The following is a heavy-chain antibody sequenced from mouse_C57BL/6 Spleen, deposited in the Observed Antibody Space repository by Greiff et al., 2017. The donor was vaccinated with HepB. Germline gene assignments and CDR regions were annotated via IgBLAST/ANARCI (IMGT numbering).Heavy chain of an antibody. V-gene: IGHV5-4*01. CDR2: ISDGGSYT. CDR3: ARDEGALLWSSWFAY. J-gene: IGHJ3*01. D-gene: IGHD2-10*01. CDR1: GFTFSSYA. Sequence: EVKLVESGGGLVKPGGSLKLSCAASGFTFSSYAMSWVRQTPEKRLEWVATISDGGSYTYYPDNVKGRFTISRDNAKNNLYLQMSHLKSEDTAMYYCARDEGALLWSSWFAYWGQGTLVTVSA.